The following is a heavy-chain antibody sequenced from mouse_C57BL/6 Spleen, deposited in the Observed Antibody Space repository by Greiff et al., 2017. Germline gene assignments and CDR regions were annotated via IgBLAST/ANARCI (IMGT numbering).Heavy chain of an antibody. Sequence: QVQLQPSGAELVKPGASVKISCKASGYAFSSYWMNWVKQRPGKGLEWIGQLYPGDGDTTYNGKFKGKATLTADKSSCTAYMQLSSLTSEDSSFYFCARDSSVYVYYSMDDWGQGTSVTVSS. V-gene: IGHV1-80*01. J-gene: IGHJ4*01. CDR3: ARDSSVYVYYSMDD. CDR2: LYPGDGDT. D-gene: IGHD3-2*02. CDR1: GYAFSSYW.